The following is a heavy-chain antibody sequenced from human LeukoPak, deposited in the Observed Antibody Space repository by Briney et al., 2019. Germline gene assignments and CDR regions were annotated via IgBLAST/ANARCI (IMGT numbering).Heavy chain of an antibody. V-gene: IGHV3-11*01. CDR1: GFSFSDYY. Sequence: GGSLRLSCAASGFSFSDYYMAWIRQAPGKGLEWVSYIGSSGNPKYYADSVKGRFTVSRDNADNSLFLQMNSLRVEDTAVYYCARDQSNQDLGTSNWFDPWGQGTLVTVSS. CDR3: ARDQSNQDLGTSNWFDP. D-gene: IGHD3-16*01. CDR2: IGSSGNPK. J-gene: IGHJ5*02.